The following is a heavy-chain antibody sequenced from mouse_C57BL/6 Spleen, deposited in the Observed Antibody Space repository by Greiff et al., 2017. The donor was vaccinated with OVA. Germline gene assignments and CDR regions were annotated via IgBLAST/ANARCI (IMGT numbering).Heavy chain of an antibody. Sequence: EVQLQQSGPELVKPGASVKISCKASGYTFTDYYMNWVKQSHGKSLEWIGDINPNNGGTSYNQKFKGKATLTVDKSSSTAYMELRSLTSEDSAVYYCARRELLLRPWYFDVWGTGTTVTVSS. CDR2: INPNNGGT. V-gene: IGHV1-26*01. D-gene: IGHD1-1*01. CDR1: GYTFTDYY. J-gene: IGHJ1*03. CDR3: ARRELLLRPWYFDV.